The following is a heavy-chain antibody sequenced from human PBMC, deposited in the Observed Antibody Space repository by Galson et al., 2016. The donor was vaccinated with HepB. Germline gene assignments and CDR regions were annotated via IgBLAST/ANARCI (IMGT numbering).Heavy chain of an antibody. CDR3: ARQYRGGPSDY. D-gene: IGHD5-12*01. V-gene: IGHV4-59*12. Sequence: SETLSLTCTVSGGSISRYYWSWVRQPPGKGLEWIGNVNYSGKTHYNPSLRSRVTISVDTSKNQLSLRLTSVTAADTALYYCARQYRGGPSDYWGQGTLVIVSS. CDR2: VNYSGKT. J-gene: IGHJ4*02. CDR1: GGSISRYY.